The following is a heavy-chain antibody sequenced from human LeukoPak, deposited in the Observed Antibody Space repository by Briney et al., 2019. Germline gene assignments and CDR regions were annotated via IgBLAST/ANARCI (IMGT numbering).Heavy chain of an antibody. J-gene: IGHJ4*02. V-gene: IGHV3-23*01. CDR1: GFTFSSYG. CDR3: AKPQKYTSDLHY. D-gene: IGHD6-19*01. Sequence: GGSLRLSCAASGFTFSSYGMHWVRQAPGKGLEWVSGISGSGGNTYYADSVKGRFTISRDNSKNTLYLQMNSLRAEDTAVYYCAKPQKYTSDLHYWGQGILVTVSS. CDR2: ISGSGGNT.